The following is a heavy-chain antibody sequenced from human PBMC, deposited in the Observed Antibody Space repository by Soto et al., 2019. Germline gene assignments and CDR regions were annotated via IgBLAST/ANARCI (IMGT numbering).Heavy chain of an antibody. V-gene: IGHV4-31*11. CDR2: IFDSGTT. D-gene: IGHD4-4*01. J-gene: IGHJ5*01. CDR3: ARGWQRVTPTYDS. Sequence: QVQLQESGPGLVKPSQTLSLTCAVSGASLSSVGYYWHWIRQHPGKGLEWLEYIFDSGTTYYRPALKRRPTLSAATSNHQFSLRLTSGTAAHTAVYYCARGWQRVTPTYDSWRKGTLVTVSS. CDR1: GASLSSVGYY.